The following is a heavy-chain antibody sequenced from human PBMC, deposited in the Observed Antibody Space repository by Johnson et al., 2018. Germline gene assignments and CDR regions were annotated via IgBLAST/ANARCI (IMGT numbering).Heavy chain of an antibody. Sequence: QVQLVQSGGGVVQPGRSLRLSCAASGFTFSSYGMHWVRQAPGKGLEWVAVISYDGSHKYHADSVKGRFTISRDNSKTTLYLQMNSLRAEETAGYYCAKEGVMGWEYYGPFQYWGPGTLVTVSS. J-gene: IGHJ1*01. V-gene: IGHV3-30*18. CDR1: GFTFSSYG. D-gene: IGHD2/OR15-2a*01. CDR3: AKEGVMGWEYYGPFQY. CDR2: ISYDGSHK.